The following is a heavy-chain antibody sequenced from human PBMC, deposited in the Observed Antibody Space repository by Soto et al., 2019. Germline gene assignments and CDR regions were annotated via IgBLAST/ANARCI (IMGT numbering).Heavy chain of an antibody. CDR2: ISYDGSNQ. Sequence: QIHLVESGGGVVQPGKSLRLSCAASGFSFSSYGMHWVRQAPGKGLEWVAVISYDGSNQYYGDSVKGRFTISRDNSKNTLYLQKSSLRPEDKAHYYCAKGALGVTWGAFDVRGQGALVSVSS. CDR3: AKGALGVTWGAFDV. V-gene: IGHV3-30*18. CDR1: GFSFSSYG. J-gene: IGHJ3*01. D-gene: IGHD7-27*01.